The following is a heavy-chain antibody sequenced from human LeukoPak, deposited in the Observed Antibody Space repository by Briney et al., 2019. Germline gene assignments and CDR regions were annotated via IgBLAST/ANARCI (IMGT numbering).Heavy chain of an antibody. D-gene: IGHD6-19*01. CDR3: ARDKQWLVRGGSFDY. J-gene: IGHJ4*02. CDR1: GGTFSSYA. CDR2: IIPILGIA. V-gene: IGHV1-69*04. Sequence: SVKVSCKASGGTFSSYAISWVRQAPGQGLEWLGRIIPILGIAKYAQKFQGRVTITADKSTSTAYMELSSLRSEDTAVYYCARDKQWLVRGGSFDYWGQGTLVTVSS.